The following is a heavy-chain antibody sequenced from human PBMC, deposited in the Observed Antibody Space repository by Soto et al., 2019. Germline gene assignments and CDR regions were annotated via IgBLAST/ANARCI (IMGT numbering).Heavy chain of an antibody. V-gene: IGHV3-64*01. CDR2: ISSNGGST. Sequence: GGSLRLSCAASGFTFSSYAMHWVRQAPGKGLEYVSAISSNGGSTYYANSVKGRFTISRDNSKNTLYLQMGSLRAEDMAVYYCARDNVVVVPAAISYYYYYMDVWGKGTTVTVSS. J-gene: IGHJ6*03. CDR3: ARDNVVVVPAAISYYYYYMDV. D-gene: IGHD2-2*01. CDR1: GFTFSSYA.